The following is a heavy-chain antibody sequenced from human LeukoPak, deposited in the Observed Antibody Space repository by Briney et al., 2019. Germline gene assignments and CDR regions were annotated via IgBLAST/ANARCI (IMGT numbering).Heavy chain of an antibody. D-gene: IGHD6-19*01. V-gene: IGHV3-23*01. CDR3: AKDLPQWLVLGAFDI. CDR1: GFAFSSYG. Sequence: GGSLRLSCAASGFAFSSYGMTWVRQAPGKGLEWVSGISGSGGSTYYADSVKGRFTISRDNSKNTLYLQMNSLRAEDTAVYYCAKDLPQWLVLGAFDIWGQGTMVTVSS. J-gene: IGHJ3*02. CDR2: ISGSGGST.